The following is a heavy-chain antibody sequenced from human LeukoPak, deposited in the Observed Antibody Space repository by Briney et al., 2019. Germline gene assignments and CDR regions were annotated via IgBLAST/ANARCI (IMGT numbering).Heavy chain of an antibody. Sequence: SETLSLTCIVSDDSISSSSYYWGWIRQSPGKGPEWIGSINFGGNTYYNPSLKSRVTISMDTSKNHVSLNLKSVTAADTAVYYCAREGPDSSGYSRYFQHWGQGTLVTVSS. CDR3: AREGPDSSGYSRYFQH. D-gene: IGHD3-22*01. J-gene: IGHJ1*01. CDR2: INFGGNT. CDR1: DDSISSSSYY. V-gene: IGHV4-39*07.